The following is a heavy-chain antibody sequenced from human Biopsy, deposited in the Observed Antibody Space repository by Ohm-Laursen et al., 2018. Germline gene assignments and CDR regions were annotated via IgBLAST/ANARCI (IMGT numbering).Heavy chain of an antibody. CDR3: ATKLTGYFHH. J-gene: IGHJ1*01. CDR2: NIPILGTG. D-gene: IGHD3-9*01. Sequence: SSVKVSCKAPGGTFGNYGVNWVRQAPGQGLEWLGGNIPILGTGNYAQKFQDRVTVAADTSTSTATMELRSLRPDDTAVYYCATKLTGYFHHWGQGTLVIASS. V-gene: IGHV1-69*06. CDR1: GGTFGNYG.